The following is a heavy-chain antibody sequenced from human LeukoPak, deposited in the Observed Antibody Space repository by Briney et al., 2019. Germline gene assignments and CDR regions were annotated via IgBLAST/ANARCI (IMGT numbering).Heavy chain of an antibody. V-gene: IGHV4-39*01. D-gene: IGHD1-26*01. CDR1: GGSISSTSYY. J-gene: IGHJ4*02. CDR2: IYYSGST. Sequence: PSETLSLTCTVSGGSISSTSYYWGWIRQPPGKGLEWIGNIYYSGSTYYNPSLKSRVTISVDTSKNQFSLKLSSMTAADTAAYYCARQGYSGYYFDFWGQGTLVTVSS. CDR3: ARQGYSGYYFDF.